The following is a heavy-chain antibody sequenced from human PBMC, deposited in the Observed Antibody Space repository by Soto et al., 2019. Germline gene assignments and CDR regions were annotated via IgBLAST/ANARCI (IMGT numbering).Heavy chain of an antibody. Sequence: PGGCLRLSCAASGFTFDDYAMHWVRQAPGKGLEWVSGISWNSGSIGYADSVKGRFTISRDNAKNSLYLQMNSLRAEDTALYYCAKDDYWGQGTLVTVSS. CDR1: GFTFDDYA. CDR3: AKDDY. CDR2: ISWNSGSI. V-gene: IGHV3-9*01. J-gene: IGHJ4*02.